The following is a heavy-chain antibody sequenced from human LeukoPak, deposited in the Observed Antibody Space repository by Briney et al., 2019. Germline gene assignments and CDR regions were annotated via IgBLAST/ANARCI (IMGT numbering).Heavy chain of an antibody. V-gene: IGHV4-39*07. CDR2: IYYSGST. CDR1: GGSISSSSYY. CDR3: ARGRGEGGETNFDY. J-gene: IGHJ4*02. Sequence: SETLSLTCTVSGGSISSSSYYWGWIRQPPGKGLEWIGSIYYSGSTYYNPSLKSRVTISVDTSKNQFSLKLSSVTAADTAVYYCARGRGEGGETNFDYWGQGTLVTVSS. D-gene: IGHD3-10*01.